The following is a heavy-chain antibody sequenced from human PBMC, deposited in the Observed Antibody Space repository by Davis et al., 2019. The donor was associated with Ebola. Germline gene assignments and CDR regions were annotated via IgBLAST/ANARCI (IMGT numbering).Heavy chain of an antibody. CDR1: GFSFRNYA. Sequence: GESLKISCVASGFSFRNYAMNWVRQAPGKGLEWVSVISGNGETTFYADSVKGRFTITRDNAKNTLYLQMKSLRAEDTAIYYCAKFRGTQQMDYWGQGTLVTVSS. J-gene: IGHJ4*02. CDR2: ISGNGETT. CDR3: AKFRGTQQMDY. D-gene: IGHD1/OR15-1a*01. V-gene: IGHV3-23*01.